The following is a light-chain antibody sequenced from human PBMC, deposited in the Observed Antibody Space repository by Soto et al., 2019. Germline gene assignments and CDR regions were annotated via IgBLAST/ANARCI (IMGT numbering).Light chain of an antibody. J-gene: IGKJ2*01. V-gene: IGKV3-20*01. CDR1: QSITSNF. Sequence: EIVLTQSPGTLSLSPGERATLSCRASQSITSNFLAWYQQEPGQAPRLLIYGASTRAAGVPDRFSGSGSGPDLTLTITRLEPEDFAVYYCQQYGRSPLMYTFGQGTKLGVK. CDR3: QQYGRSPLMYT. CDR2: GAS.